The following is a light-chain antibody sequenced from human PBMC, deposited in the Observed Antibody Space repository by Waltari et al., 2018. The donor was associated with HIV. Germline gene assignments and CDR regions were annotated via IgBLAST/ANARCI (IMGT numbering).Light chain of an antibody. CDR1: SSTFGPPT. J-gene: IGLJ3*02. Sequence: QSVLTQPPSASGPPGQRVTLSCSGNSSTFGPPTVIWYQQLPGAAPKLLLYGHLQRPSGVPDRFSGSKSATSASLVISDLHSDDEGTYYCEAWDDSVTGPVFGGGTKLTVL. V-gene: IGLV1-44*01. CDR3: EAWDDSVTGPV. CDR2: GHL.